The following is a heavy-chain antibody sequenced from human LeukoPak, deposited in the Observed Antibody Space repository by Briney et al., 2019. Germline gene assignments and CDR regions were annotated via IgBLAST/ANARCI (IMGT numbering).Heavy chain of an antibody. Sequence: PSETLSLTCNVSGGSVRSYYWSWIRQPPGKGLEWIGYIYNSGSTSYNPSLKSRVTISVDTSKNQFSLKLSSVTAADTAVFYCARGGGSSDFDYWGQGTLVTVSS. J-gene: IGHJ4*02. V-gene: IGHV4-59*02. D-gene: IGHD1-26*01. CDR2: IYNSGST. CDR1: GGSVRSYY. CDR3: ARGGGSSDFDY.